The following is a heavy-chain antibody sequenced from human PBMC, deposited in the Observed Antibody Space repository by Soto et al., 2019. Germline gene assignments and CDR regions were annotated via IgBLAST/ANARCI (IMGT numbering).Heavy chain of an antibody. CDR1: GFTFSSYA. CDR2: ISGSGGST. J-gene: IGHJ4*02. D-gene: IGHD1-26*01. V-gene: IGHV3-23*01. Sequence: GGSLRLSCAASGFTFSSYAMSWVRQAPGKGLEWVSAISGSGGSTYYADSVKGRFTISRDNSKSTLYLQMNSLRAEDTAVYYCANIAVGATKLDYWGQGTLVTVSS. CDR3: ANIAVGATKLDY.